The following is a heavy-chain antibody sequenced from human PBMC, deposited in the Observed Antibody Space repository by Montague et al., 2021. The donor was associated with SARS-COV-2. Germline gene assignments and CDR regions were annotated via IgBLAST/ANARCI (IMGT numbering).Heavy chain of an antibody. Sequence: TLSLTCTISGGSLKTDSSYWSWVRQPAGKGLEWIGRIFSGGSPDYSPSLKSRVAISLDTSNYRFSLRLTSVTAADTAVYFCARGGNSFDDWGQGILVTVSS. V-gene: IGHV4-61*02. J-gene: IGHJ4*02. CDR3: ARGGNSFDD. CDR1: GGSLKTDSSY. CDR2: IFSGGSP.